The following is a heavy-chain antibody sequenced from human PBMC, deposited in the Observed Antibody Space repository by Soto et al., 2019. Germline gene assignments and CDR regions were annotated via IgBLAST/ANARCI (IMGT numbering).Heavy chain of an antibody. D-gene: IGHD1-20*01. CDR1: GFTFSGFG. V-gene: IGHV3-30*03. Sequence: GGSXRLSCAASGFTFSGFGMHWIRQAPGKGLEWVAVISYDGTRKYFASSVKGRFSISRDDSRSTVYLDMNRLRAEDTAVYYCQTDIDDYNWHIGGWLDTWGQGTLVTVSS. CDR2: ISYDGTRK. CDR3: QTDIDDYNWHIGGWLDT. J-gene: IGHJ5*02.